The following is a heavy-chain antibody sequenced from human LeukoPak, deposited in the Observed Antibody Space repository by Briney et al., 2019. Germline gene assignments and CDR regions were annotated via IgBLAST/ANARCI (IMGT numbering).Heavy chain of an antibody. CDR2: IWYDGSNK. CDR1: GFTFSSYG. J-gene: IGHJ6*02. V-gene: IGHV3-33*01. CDR3: ARDRTVSNYYYYGMDV. Sequence: GGSLRLSCAASGFTFSSYGMHWVRQAPGRGLEWVAVIWYDGSNKYYADSVKGRFTISRDNSKNTLYLQMNSLRAEDTAVYYCARDRTVSNYYYYGMDVWGQGTTVTVSS. D-gene: IGHD4-17*01.